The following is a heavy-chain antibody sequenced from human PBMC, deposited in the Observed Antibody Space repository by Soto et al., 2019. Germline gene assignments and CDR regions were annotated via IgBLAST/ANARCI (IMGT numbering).Heavy chain of an antibody. CDR2: ISGYDGNT. CDR3: ARHNSQWPNWFDP. D-gene: IGHD1-1*01. CDR1: GYTFTSYG. J-gene: IGHJ5*02. Sequence: QVQLVQSGAEVKKPGASVKVSCKASGYTFTSYGISWVRQAPGEGLEWVGWISGYDGNTDYAHKCRGRVTMTKDTSTNTAYMDLRSLRSDDAAVYYCARHNSQWPNWFDPWGQGTPVTVSS. V-gene: IGHV1-18*01.